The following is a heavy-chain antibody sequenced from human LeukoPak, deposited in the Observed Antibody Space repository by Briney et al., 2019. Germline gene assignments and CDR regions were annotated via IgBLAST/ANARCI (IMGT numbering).Heavy chain of an antibody. V-gene: IGHV3-23*01. CDR3: AKDDDWGRYKH. CDR2: ISPSGGIT. J-gene: IGHJ1*01. D-gene: IGHD3-16*01. Sequence: PGGSLRLSCVASGFTFSSYSMNWVRQAPGKGLEWVSGISPSGGITYYTDSVKGRFTISRDNSKNTQSLQMNGLRAEDTAVYYCAKDDDWGRYKHWGQGTLVTVSS. CDR1: GFTFSSYS.